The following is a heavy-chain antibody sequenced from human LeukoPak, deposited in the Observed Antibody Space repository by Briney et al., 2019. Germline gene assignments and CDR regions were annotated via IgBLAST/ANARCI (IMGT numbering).Heavy chain of an antibody. J-gene: IGHJ4*02. Sequence: GGSLRLSCAAPGFTFEDYTMHWVRQAPGKTLEWVSFISWDGTTYYRDSVKGRFTISRDNSKNSLYLQMDTLTSEDTAFYYCVKDLSYESSGYVYDYWGQGTLVTVSS. CDR1: GFTFEDYT. CDR2: ISWDGTT. D-gene: IGHD3-22*01. CDR3: VKDLSYESSGYVYDY. V-gene: IGHV3-43*01.